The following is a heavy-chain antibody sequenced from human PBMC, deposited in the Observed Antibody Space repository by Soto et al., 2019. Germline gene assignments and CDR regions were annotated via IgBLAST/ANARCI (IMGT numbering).Heavy chain of an antibody. V-gene: IGHV4-4*07. Sequence: QVQLQESGPGLVKPSETLSLTCGVSGGFMSDYSWSWIRQPADKGLEWIGRLHASGSIQYAPSFKRRVTMSLGTSKTEFSLSLRSGPAADTAVYYCARESGENWSDEAYWGKGNLVTVSS. D-gene: IGHD1-1*01. J-gene: IGHJ4*02. CDR2: LHASGSI. CDR1: GGFMSDYS. CDR3: ARESGENWSDEAY.